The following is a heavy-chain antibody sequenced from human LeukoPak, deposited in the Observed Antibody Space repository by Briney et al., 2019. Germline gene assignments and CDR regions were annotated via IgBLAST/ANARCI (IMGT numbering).Heavy chain of an antibody. CDR2: ISGSGGST. CDR3: AKSGGLSGSGRLAMDV. J-gene: IGHJ6*02. D-gene: IGHD3-10*01. V-gene: IGHV3-23*01. CDR1: GFTFSTYA. Sequence: GGSLRLSCAASGFTFSTYAMSWVRLAPGKGLEWVSGISGSGGSTYYADSVKGRFTSSRDNSNNTLYVQLNSLRVEDTAVYYCAKSGGLSGSGRLAMDVWGQGTTVTVSS.